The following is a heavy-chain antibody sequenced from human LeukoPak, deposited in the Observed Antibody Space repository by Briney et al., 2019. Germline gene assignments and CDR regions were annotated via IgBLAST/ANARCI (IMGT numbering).Heavy chain of an antibody. CDR1: GGSISSGDYY. V-gene: IGHV4-30-4*08. Sequence: TLSLTCTVSGGSISSGDYYWSWVRQPPGKGLEWIGYIYYNGNTDYNPSLKSRVTISVDTSKNQFSLKLSSVTAADTAVYYCARPQQQLVPWYMDVWGKGTTVTVSS. CDR3: ARPQQQLVPWYMDV. J-gene: IGHJ6*03. D-gene: IGHD6-6*01. CDR2: IYYNGNT.